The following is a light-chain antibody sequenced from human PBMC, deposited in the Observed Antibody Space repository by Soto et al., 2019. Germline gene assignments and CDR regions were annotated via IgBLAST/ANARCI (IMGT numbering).Light chain of an antibody. CDR3: QQYGSSPQT. CDR1: ENVRTF. Sequence: EVVLTQSQATLSLSPGERATLSCRASENVRTFVDWYQQKPGQAPRLLIYGASNRATGSPARFSGSGSGTDFPLTISRLEPEDFAVYYGQQYGSSPQTFGQGTKVEIK. V-gene: IGKV3-20*01. CDR2: GAS. J-gene: IGKJ1*01.